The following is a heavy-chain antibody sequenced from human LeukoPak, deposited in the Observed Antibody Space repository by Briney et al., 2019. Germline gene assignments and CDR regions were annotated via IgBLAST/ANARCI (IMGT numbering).Heavy chain of an antibody. CDR1: GYTFTGYY. Sequence: ASVKVSCKASGYTFTGYYMHWVRQAPGQGLEWMGWINPNSGGTNYAQKFQGRVTMTRDTSISTAYMELSRLRSDDTAVYYCARVRIVVVTAIPVDAFDIWGQGTMVTVSS. CDR2: INPNSGGT. J-gene: IGHJ3*02. V-gene: IGHV1-2*02. D-gene: IGHD2-21*02. CDR3: ARVRIVVVTAIPVDAFDI.